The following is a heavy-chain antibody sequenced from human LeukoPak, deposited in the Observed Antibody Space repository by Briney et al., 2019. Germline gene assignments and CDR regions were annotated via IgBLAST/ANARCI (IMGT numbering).Heavy chain of an antibody. CDR3: ARGPVRGGTDAFDI. Sequence: SGVSLRLSCAASGFTFSSYDMHWVRQATGKGLEWVSAIGTAGDTYYPGSVKGRFTISRENAKNSLYLQMNSLRAGDTAVYYCARGPVRGGTDAFDIWGQGTMVTVSS. V-gene: IGHV3-13*01. D-gene: IGHD3-10*01. CDR2: IGTAGDT. CDR1: GFTFSSYD. J-gene: IGHJ3*02.